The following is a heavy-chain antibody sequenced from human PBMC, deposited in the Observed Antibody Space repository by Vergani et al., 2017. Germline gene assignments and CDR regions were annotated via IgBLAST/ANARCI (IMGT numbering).Heavy chain of an antibody. CDR1: GGTFSSYA. D-gene: IGHD6-6*01. J-gene: IGHJ4*02. CDR3: ARAAGIAARPDY. V-gene: IGHV1-46*01. Sequence: QVQLVQSGAEVKKPGSSVKVSCKASGGTFSSYAISWVRQAPGQGLEWMGIINPSGGSTSYAQKFQGRVTMTRDTSTSTVYMELSSLRSEDTAVYYGARAAGIAARPDYWGQGTLVTVSS. CDR2: INPSGGST.